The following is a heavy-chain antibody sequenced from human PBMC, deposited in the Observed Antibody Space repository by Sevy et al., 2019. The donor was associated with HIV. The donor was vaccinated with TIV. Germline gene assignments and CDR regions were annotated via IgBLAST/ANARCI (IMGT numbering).Heavy chain of an antibody. V-gene: IGHV3-23*01. J-gene: IGHJ3*02. Sequence: GGSLRLSCAASGFTFNNYALTWVRQAPGKGLEWVSTISGSGARTDYADSVSGRFTISRDNSKNTLYSQMSSLRAEDTATYFSAKNFLTTVTTDDAFDIWGQGTVVTVSS. CDR3: AKNFLTTVTTDDAFDI. D-gene: IGHD4-4*01. CDR2: ISGSGART. CDR1: GFTFNNYA.